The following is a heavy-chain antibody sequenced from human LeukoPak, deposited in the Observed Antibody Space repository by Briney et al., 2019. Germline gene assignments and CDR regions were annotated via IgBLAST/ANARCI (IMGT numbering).Heavy chain of an antibody. J-gene: IGHJ4*02. V-gene: IGHV3-74*01. CDR1: GFTFSSYG. D-gene: IGHD5/OR15-5a*01. CDR2: LSTDGSDT. CDR3: ARSYGIIVYDY. Sequence: GRSLRLSCAASGFTFSSYGMHWVRQAPGRGLEWVSRLSTDGSDTNYADSVKGRFTISRDNAKNTLYLQMNSLRAEDTAVYYCARSYGIIVYDYWGQGTLVTVSS.